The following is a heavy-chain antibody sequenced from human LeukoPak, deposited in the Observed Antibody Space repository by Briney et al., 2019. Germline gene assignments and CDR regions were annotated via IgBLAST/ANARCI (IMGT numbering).Heavy chain of an antibody. Sequence: SETLSLTCAVYGGSFSGYYWSWIRQPPGKGLEWIGEINHSGSTNYNPSLKSRVTISADTSKNQFSLKLSSVTAAGTAVYYCARGTGYYNRWFDPWGQGTLVTVSS. CDR2: INHSGST. V-gene: IGHV4-34*01. CDR1: GGSFSGYY. J-gene: IGHJ5*02. CDR3: ARGTGYYNRWFDP. D-gene: IGHD3-9*01.